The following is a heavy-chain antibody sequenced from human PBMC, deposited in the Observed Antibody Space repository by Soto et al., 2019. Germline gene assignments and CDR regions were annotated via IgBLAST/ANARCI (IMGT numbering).Heavy chain of an antibody. Sequence: ASVKVSFKASGYTFTGYYMHWLRQAPGQGLEWMGWNNPNSGGTNYAQKFQGRVTMTRDTSISTAYMELSRLRSDDTAVYYCARDWIVGQLVSWFDPWGQGTLVTAPQ. J-gene: IGHJ5*02. CDR1: GYTFTGYY. D-gene: IGHD6-6*01. CDR3: ARDWIVGQLVSWFDP. V-gene: IGHV1-2*02. CDR2: NNPNSGGT.